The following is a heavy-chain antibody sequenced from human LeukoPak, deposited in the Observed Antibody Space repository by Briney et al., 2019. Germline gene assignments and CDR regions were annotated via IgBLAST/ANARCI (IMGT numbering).Heavy chain of an antibody. CDR3: AKDGDYDSSGYYYD. J-gene: IGHJ4*02. Sequence: GGSLRLSCAASGFTFSSYGMHWVRQAPGKGLEWVAFIRYDGSNKYYAGSVKGRFTISRDNSKNTLYLQMNSLRAEDTAVYYCAKDGDYDSSGYYYDWGQGTLVTVSS. V-gene: IGHV3-30*02. CDR1: GFTFSSYG. D-gene: IGHD3-22*01. CDR2: IRYDGSNK.